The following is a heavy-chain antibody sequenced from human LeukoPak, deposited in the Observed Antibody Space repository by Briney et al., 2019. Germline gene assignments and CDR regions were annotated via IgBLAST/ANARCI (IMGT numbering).Heavy chain of an antibody. CDR1: GFTFSSYS. D-gene: IGHD2-21*02. Sequence: GGSLRLSCAASGFTFSSYSMNWVRQAPGKGLEWVSYISSSSSTIHYADSVKGRFTISRDDAKNSLYLQMNSLRAEDAAVYYCASIGTYCGGDCYWGQGTLVTVSS. CDR2: ISSSSSTI. V-gene: IGHV3-48*04. CDR3: ASIGTYCGGDCY. J-gene: IGHJ4*02.